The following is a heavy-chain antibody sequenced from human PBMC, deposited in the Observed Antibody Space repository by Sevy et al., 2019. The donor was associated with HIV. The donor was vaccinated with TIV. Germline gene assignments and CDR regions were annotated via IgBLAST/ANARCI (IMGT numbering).Heavy chain of an antibody. CDR3: AKRRGQSGLSGGGANYGWDV. CDR1: GFPFSNYA. V-gene: IGHV3-23*01. CDR2: LIGGGSRT. J-gene: IGHJ6*02. Sequence: GGSLRLSCAASGFPFSNYAMSWIRQAPGKGLEWVSTLIGGGSRTYYADSVTGRFTISRDNSKINLYLQMNSLRADDTAIYYCAKRRGQSGLSGGGANYGWDVCGHGTTVTVSS. D-gene: IGHD2-15*01.